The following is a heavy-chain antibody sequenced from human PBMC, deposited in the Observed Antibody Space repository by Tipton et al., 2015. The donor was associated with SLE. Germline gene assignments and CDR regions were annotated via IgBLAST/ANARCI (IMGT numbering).Heavy chain of an antibody. D-gene: IGHD2-2*01. CDR1: GGSISSNDYY. CDR2: ICCGGST. J-gene: IGHJ4*02. CDR3: VVCSPSSCSYFDY. V-gene: IGHV4-61*02. Sequence: LRLSCTVSGGSISSNDYYWGWVRQPAGKGLEWIGRICCGGSTKYNPSLDSRVSLSVDASKDQFSLKLSSVTAADTAVYYCVVCSPSSCSYFDYWGQGRLVTVSS.